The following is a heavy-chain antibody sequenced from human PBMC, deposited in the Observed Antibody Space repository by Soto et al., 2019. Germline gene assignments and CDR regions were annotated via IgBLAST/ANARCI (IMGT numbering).Heavy chain of an antibody. V-gene: IGHV1-69*13. Sequence: SVKVSCKASGGTFSSYAISWVRQAPGQGLEWMGGIIPIFGTANYAQKFQGRVTITADESTSTAYMELSSLRSEDTAVYYCASPFQLIPQSSSSIVYYYGMDVWGQGTTVTAP. CDR1: GGTFSSYA. D-gene: IGHD6-6*01. CDR3: ASPFQLIPQSSSSIVYYYGMDV. CDR2: IIPIFGTA. J-gene: IGHJ6*02.